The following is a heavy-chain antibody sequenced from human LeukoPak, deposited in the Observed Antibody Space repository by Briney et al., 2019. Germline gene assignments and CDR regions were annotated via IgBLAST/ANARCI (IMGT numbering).Heavy chain of an antibody. CDR2: ISGSGGST. V-gene: IGHV3-23*01. CDR3: AKDHYSNYATPYDMDV. D-gene: IGHD4-11*01. Sequence: GGSLRLSSAASGFTFSSYAMSWVRQAPGKGLEWVSAISGSGGSTYYADSVKGRFTISRDNSKNTLYLQMNSLRAEDTAVYYCAKDHYSNYATPYDMDVWGKGTTVTVSS. J-gene: IGHJ6*03. CDR1: GFTFSSYA.